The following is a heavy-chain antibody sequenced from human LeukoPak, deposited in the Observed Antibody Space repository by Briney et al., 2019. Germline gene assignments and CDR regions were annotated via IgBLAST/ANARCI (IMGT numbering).Heavy chain of an antibody. Sequence: GGSLRLSCAASGFTVSSNYMSWVRQAPGKGLEWVSVIYSGGSTYYADSVKGRFTISRDNSKNTLYLQMNSLRAEDTAVYYCAGGGTMIVVVPGAFDIWGQGTMVTVSS. CDR3: AGGGTMIVVVPGAFDI. V-gene: IGHV3-53*01. J-gene: IGHJ3*02. CDR1: GFTVSSNY. D-gene: IGHD3-22*01. CDR2: IYSGGST.